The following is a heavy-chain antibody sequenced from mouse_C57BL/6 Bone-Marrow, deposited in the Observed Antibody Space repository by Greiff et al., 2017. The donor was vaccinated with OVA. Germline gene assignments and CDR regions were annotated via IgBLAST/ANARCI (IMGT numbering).Heavy chain of an antibody. Sequence: QVQLQQPGAELVKPGASVKLSCKASGYTFTSYWMQWVKQRPGQGLEWIGEIDPSDSYTNYNQKFKGKATLTVDTSSSTAYMQLSSLTSEDSAVYYCARSGYYGSSLAWFAYWGQGTLVTVSA. D-gene: IGHD1-1*01. CDR3: ARSGYYGSSLAWFAY. V-gene: IGHV1-50*01. CDR2: IDPSDSYT. CDR1: GYTFTSYW. J-gene: IGHJ3*01.